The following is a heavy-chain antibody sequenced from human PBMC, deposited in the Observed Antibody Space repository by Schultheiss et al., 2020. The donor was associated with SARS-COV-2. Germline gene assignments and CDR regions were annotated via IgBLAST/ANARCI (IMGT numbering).Heavy chain of an antibody. D-gene: IGHD7-27*01. J-gene: IGHJ4*02. V-gene: IGHV4-34*01. CDR3: ARGSRKKFGWGGTGFDY. Sequence: SETLSLTCAVYGGSFSGYYWSWIRQPPGKGLEWIGEINHSGSTNYNPSLKSRVTISVDTSKNQFPLKLSSVTAADTAVYYCARGSRKKFGWGGTGFDYWGQGTLVTVSS. CDR2: INHSGST. CDR1: GGSFSGYY.